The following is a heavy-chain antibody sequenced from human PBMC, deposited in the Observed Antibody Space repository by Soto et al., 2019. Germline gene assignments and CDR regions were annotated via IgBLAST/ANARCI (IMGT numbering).Heavy chain of an antibody. V-gene: IGHV1-58*01. J-gene: IGHJ3*02. Sequence: SVKVSCKASVFTFTSSAVQWVGQAGAQRLEGIGWIIVGSGNTNYAQEFQERVIITTDMATSTAYMELSSLRSEDTAVYYCAVLYYYDSSGYSYAFDIWGQGTMVTVSS. D-gene: IGHD3-22*01. CDR1: VFTFTSSA. CDR3: AVLYYYDSSGYSYAFDI. CDR2: IIVGSGNT.